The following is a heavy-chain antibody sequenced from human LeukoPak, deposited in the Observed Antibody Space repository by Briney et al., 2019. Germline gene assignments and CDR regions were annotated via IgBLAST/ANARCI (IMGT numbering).Heavy chain of an antibody. CDR1: GFTFSSYA. Sequence: PGGSLRLSCAASGFTFSSYAMSWVRQAPGKGLEWVSAISGSGGSTYYADSVKGRFTISRDNSKNTLYLQMNSLRAEDTAVYYCAKLYGSGSYYYYFDYWGQGTLVTVSS. D-gene: IGHD3-10*01. CDR3: AKLYGSGSYYYYFDY. CDR2: ISGSGGST. J-gene: IGHJ4*02. V-gene: IGHV3-23*01.